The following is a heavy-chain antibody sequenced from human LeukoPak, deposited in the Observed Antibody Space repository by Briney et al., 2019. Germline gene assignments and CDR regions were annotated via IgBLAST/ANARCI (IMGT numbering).Heavy chain of an antibody. D-gene: IGHD4-17*01. Sequence: GGSLRLSCAASGFTFSDYYMSWLRQAPGKRLEWGSYISSSGSTIYYADSVKGRFTISRDNAKNSLYLQMNSLRAEDTAVYYCARETHDYGDSRNWFDPWGQGTLVTVSS. CDR2: ISSSGSTI. J-gene: IGHJ5*02. CDR1: GFTFSDYY. V-gene: IGHV3-11*04. CDR3: ARETHDYGDSRNWFDP.